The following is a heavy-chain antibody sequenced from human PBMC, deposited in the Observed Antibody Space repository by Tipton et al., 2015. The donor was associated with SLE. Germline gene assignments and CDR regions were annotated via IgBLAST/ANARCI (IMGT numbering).Heavy chain of an antibody. CDR2: IYYSGST. V-gene: IGHV4-39*01. Sequence: TLSLTCTVSGGSISSSSYYWGWIRQPPGKGLEWIGSIYYSGSTYYNPSPKSRVTISVDTSKNQFSLKLSSVTAADTAVYYCARPVRAIEYFQHWGQGTLVTVSS. CDR3: ARPVRAIEYFQH. D-gene: IGHD2-2*01. CDR1: GGSISSSSYY. J-gene: IGHJ1*01.